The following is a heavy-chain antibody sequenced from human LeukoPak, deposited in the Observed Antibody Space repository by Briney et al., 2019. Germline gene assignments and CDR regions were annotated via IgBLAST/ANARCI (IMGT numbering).Heavy chain of an antibody. V-gene: IGHV1-2*02. Sequence: ASVKVSCKASGYRFIDYFIHWVRQAPGQGPECMGCINPNTGDTKYVQRFQGRVTMTRDTSSSTAYMELSGLSSDDTGMYFCARDVIMGYDQGWFDPWGQGTLVTVSS. CDR2: INPNTGDT. D-gene: IGHD2-8*01. J-gene: IGHJ5*02. CDR3: ARDVIMGYDQGWFDP. CDR1: GYRFIDYF.